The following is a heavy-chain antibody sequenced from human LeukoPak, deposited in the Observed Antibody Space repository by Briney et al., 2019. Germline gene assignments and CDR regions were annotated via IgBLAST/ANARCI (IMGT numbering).Heavy chain of an antibody. V-gene: IGHV3-30-3*01. CDR1: GFTFSSYA. CDR2: ISYDGSNK. D-gene: IGHD1-26*01. J-gene: IGHJ5*02. Sequence: PGGSLRLSCVASGFTFSSYAMHWVRQAPGKGLEWVAVISYDGSNKYYADSVKGRFTISRDNSKNTLYLQMNSLKTEDTAVYYCTTGSSELPGRFDPWGQGTLVTVSS. CDR3: TTGSSELPGRFDP.